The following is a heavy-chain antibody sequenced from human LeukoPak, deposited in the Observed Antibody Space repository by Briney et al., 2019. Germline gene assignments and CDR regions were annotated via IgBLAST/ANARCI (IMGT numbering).Heavy chain of an antibody. Sequence: PSQTLSLTCTVSGHSISTGGYYWSWIRQNPGKGLEWIGYIYYTGNTYYNPSLKSRATISVDTSKNQFSLKLTAVAAADTAVYYCARVPLVWGQGCLVMVSS. J-gene: IGHJ4*02. CDR3: ARVPLV. CDR2: IYYTGNT. CDR1: GHSISTGGYY. V-gene: IGHV4-31*03.